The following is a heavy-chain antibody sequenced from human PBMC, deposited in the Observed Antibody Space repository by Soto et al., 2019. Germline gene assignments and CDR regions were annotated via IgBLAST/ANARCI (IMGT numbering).Heavy chain of an antibody. CDR2: ISGSGGST. J-gene: IGHJ6*02. V-gene: IGHV3-23*01. CDR1: GFTFSSYV. D-gene: IGHD5-18*01. CDR3: ANGGYSYGPYYYYYYGMDV. Sequence: GGSLRLSCAASGFTFSSYVMSWVRQAPGKGLEWVSAISGSGGSTYYADSVKGRFTISRDNSKNTLYLQMNSLRAEDTAVYYCANGGYSYGPYYYYYYGMDVWGQGTTVTVSS.